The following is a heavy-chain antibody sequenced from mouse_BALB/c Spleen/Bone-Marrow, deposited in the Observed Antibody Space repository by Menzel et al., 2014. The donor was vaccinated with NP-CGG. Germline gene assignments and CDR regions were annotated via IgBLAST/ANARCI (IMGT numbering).Heavy chain of an antibody. V-gene: IGHV1-80*01. Sequence: VQLQQSGAELVRPGSSVKISCKASGYPFSSYWMNWVKQGPGQGLEWIGQIYPGDGETNYNGKFKGNATPTADKSSSTAYMQLISLTSEDSAVYFCARKYGDYWGQGTTLTVSS. J-gene: IGHJ2*01. D-gene: IGHD2-10*02. CDR1: GYPFSSYW. CDR3: ARKYGDY. CDR2: IYPGDGET.